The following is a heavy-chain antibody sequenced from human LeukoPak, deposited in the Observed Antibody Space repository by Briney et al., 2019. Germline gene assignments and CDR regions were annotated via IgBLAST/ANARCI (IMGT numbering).Heavy chain of an antibody. Sequence: PGGSLGLYCAASGFTVSSNYMSWVRQAPGKGLGWVSVIYSGGSTYYADSVKGRFTISRDNSKNTLYLQMNSLRAEDTAVYYCARVNRRWLRHPGYFDYWGQGTLVTVSS. CDR1: GFTVSSNY. CDR3: ARVNRRWLRHPGYFDY. J-gene: IGHJ4*02. D-gene: IGHD5-12*01. CDR2: IYSGGST. V-gene: IGHV3-53*01.